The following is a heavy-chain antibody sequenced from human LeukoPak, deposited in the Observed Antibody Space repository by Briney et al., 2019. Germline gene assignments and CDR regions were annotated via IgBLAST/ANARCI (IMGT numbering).Heavy chain of an antibody. CDR1: GGSITSSSYY. CDR3: ARVAHHSSSWSYYYYYYMDV. J-gene: IGHJ6*03. Sequence: SGTLSLTCTVSGGSITSSSYYWGWIRQPPGKGLEWIGSVYYSGSTNYNPSLKSRVTISVDTSKNQFSLKLSSVTAADTAVYYCARVAHHSSSWSYYYYYYMDVWGKGTTVTISS. CDR2: VYYSGST. V-gene: IGHV4-39*07. D-gene: IGHD6-13*01.